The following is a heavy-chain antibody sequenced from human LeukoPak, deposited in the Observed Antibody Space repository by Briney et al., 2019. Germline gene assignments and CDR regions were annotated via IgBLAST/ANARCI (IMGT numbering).Heavy chain of an antibody. D-gene: IGHD6-13*01. V-gene: IGHV4-34*01. J-gene: IGHJ3*02. CDR2: INHRGST. CDR1: GGSFSGYY. CDR3: ARGIAAAGSRAFDI. Sequence: PSETLSLTCAVYGGSFSGYYWSWIRQPPGKGLEWIGEINHRGSTNYNPSLKSRVTISVDTSKNQFSLKLSSVTAADTAVYYCARGIAAAGSRAFDIWGQGTMVTVSS.